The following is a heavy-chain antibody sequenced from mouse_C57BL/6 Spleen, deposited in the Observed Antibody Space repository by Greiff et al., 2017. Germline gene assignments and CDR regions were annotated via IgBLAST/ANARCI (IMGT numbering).Heavy chain of an antibody. Sequence: EVHLVESEGGLVQPGSSMKLSCTASGFTFSDYYMAWVRQVPEKGLEWVANINYDGSSTYYLDSLKSRFIISRDNAKNILYLQMSSLKSEDTATYYCARERGRYDYDGGFAYWGQGTLVTVSA. D-gene: IGHD2-4*01. CDR3: ARERGRYDYDGGFAY. J-gene: IGHJ3*01. CDR2: INYDGSST. CDR1: GFTFSDYY. V-gene: IGHV5-16*01.